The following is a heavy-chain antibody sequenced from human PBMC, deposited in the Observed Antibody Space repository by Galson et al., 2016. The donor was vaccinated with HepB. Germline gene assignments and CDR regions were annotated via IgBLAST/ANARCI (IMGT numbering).Heavy chain of an antibody. CDR2: VHPSQIT. Sequence: SETLSLTCAVYGGSFSNYYCSWIRQPPGKGLEWIGEVHPSQITNYNPSLMSRVTISVDTFKNQFSLKLSSVTAADTAVYYCARGQDPYKIRDWGQGTLVTVAS. CDR3: ARGQDPYKIRD. V-gene: IGHV4-34*01. CDR1: GGSFSNYY. J-gene: IGHJ4*02. D-gene: IGHD5-24*01.